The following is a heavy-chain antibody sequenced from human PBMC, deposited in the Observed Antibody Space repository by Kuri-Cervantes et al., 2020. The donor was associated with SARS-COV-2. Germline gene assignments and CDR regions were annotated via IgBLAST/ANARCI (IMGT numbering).Heavy chain of an antibody. V-gene: IGHV7-4-1*02. CDR1: GYTFTGYY. CDR2: INTKTGKP. J-gene: IGHJ4*02. CDR3: AMLEGVGVDY. D-gene: IGHD1-26*01. Sequence: ASVKVSCKASGYTFTGYYMHWVRQAPGQGLEWMGWINTKTGKPTFAQAFTGRFVFSLDASVSTAYLQINSLKVEDTAVYFCAMLEGVGVDYWGQGTQVTVSS.